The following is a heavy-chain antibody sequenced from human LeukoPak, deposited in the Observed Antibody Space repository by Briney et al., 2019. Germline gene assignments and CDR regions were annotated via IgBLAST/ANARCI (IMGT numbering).Heavy chain of an antibody. CDR1: GFTFSSYA. Sequence: GGSLRLSCAASGFTFSSYAMSWVRQAPGEGLEWVSAISGSGGSTYYADSVEGRFTISRDNSKNTLYLQMNSLRAEDTAVYYCASRYCSGGSCYLDYWGQGTLVTVSS. D-gene: IGHD2-15*01. CDR3: ASRYCSGGSCYLDY. V-gene: IGHV3-23*01. J-gene: IGHJ4*02. CDR2: ISGSGGST.